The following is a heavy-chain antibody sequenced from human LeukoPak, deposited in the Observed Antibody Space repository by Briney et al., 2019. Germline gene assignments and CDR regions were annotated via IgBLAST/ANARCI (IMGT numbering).Heavy chain of an antibody. CDR3: AREDILTGFDY. CDR1: GFTYSSYW. V-gene: IGHV3-74*01. J-gene: IGHJ4*02. Sequence: PGGSLRLTCAASGFTYSSYWMHWVRQAPGKGLVWVARIKGDGSYTFYADSVKGRFTISRDNSKNTLYLQMNSLRAEDTAVYCCAREDILTGFDYWGQGTLVTVSS. D-gene: IGHD3-9*01. CDR2: IKGDGSYT.